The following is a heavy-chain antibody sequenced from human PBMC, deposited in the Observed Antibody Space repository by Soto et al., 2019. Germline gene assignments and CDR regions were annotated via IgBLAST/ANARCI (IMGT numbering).Heavy chain of an antibody. Sequence: QVQLVQSGAEVKKPGASVKVSCKASGYTFTSYDINWVRQATGQGLEWMGWMNPNSGNTGYAQKFKGRVTMTRNTSISTAYMELSSLRSEDTAVYYCARVSGYCSSTSCYSDDAFDIWGQGTMVTVSS. CDR2: MNPNSGNT. V-gene: IGHV1-8*01. J-gene: IGHJ3*02. D-gene: IGHD2-2*02. CDR1: GYTFTSYD. CDR3: ARVSGYCSSTSCYSDDAFDI.